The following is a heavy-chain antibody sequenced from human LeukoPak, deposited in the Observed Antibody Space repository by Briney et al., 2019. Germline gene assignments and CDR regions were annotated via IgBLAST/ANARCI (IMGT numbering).Heavy chain of an antibody. CDR1: GVSVSSGTYY. Sequence: SETLSLTCTVSGVSVSSGTYYWSWIRQPPGKGLEWIGYIYYTGSTNYNPSLKSRVTISVDTSKNLFSLKLISVTAADTAVYYCARDRVRGNSNPFFDYWGQGTLVTVSS. CDR3: ARDRVRGNSNPFFDY. D-gene: IGHD4-11*01. V-gene: IGHV4-61*01. CDR2: IYYTGST. J-gene: IGHJ4*02.